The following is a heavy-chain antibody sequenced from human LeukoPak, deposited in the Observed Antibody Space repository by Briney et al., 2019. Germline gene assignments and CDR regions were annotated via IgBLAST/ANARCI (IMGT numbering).Heavy chain of an antibody. J-gene: IGHJ4*02. Sequence: PGRSLRLSCAASGFTLSSYGMHWVRQAPGKGLEWVAVISYDGSKKYYADSVKGRFTISRDNSKNTLYLQMNSLRAEDTAVYYCIRALGGIEYWGQGTLVTVSS. CDR2: ISYDGSKK. D-gene: IGHD2-15*01. CDR1: GFTLSSYG. CDR3: IRALGGIEY. V-gene: IGHV3-30*03.